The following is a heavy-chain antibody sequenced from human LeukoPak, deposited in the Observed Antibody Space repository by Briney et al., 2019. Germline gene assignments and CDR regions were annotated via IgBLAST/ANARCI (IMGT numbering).Heavy chain of an antibody. CDR1: GYTFTSYD. CDR3: ARGVYYYYMDV. Sequence: GASVKVSCKASGYTFTSYDISWVRQATGQGLEWMGWMNPNSGNTGYAQKFQGRVTITRNTSISTAYMELSSLRSEDTAVYYCARGVYYYYMDVWGKGTTVTVSS. V-gene: IGHV1-8*03. J-gene: IGHJ6*03. CDR2: MNPNSGNT.